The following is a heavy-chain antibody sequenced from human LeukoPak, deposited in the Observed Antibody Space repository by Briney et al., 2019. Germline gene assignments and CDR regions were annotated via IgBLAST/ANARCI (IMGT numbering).Heavy chain of an antibody. V-gene: IGHV4-30-4*01. J-gene: IGHJ5*02. CDR1: GGSISSADYY. Sequence: SETLSLTCTLSGGSISSADYYWSWIRQPPGKGLEWIGCIYYSGSTYYNPSLKSRVTISVDTSKNQFSLNLSSVTAADTAVYYCARERATVTTPWGQGTLVTVSS. CDR2: IYYSGST. D-gene: IGHD4-17*01. CDR3: ARERATVTTP.